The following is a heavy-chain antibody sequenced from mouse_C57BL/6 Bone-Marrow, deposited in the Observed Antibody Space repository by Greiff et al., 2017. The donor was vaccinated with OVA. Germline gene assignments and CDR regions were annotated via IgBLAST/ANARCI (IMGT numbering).Heavy chain of an antibody. V-gene: IGHV1-22*01. CDR3: ARGGWDYDG. Sequence: VQIHQSGPELEKPGASVKMSCKASGYTFTDYNMHWVKQSPGKSLEWIGYINPNNGGTSYNQKFKGKATLTVNKSSSTAYMELRSLTSEDSAVYYCARGGWDYDGWGQGTLVTVSA. D-gene: IGHD2-4*01. CDR2: INPNNGGT. J-gene: IGHJ3*01. CDR1: GYTFTDYN.